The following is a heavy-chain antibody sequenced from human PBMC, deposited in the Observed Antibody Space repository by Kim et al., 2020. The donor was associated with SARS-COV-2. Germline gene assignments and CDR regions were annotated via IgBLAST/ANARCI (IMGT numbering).Heavy chain of an antibody. J-gene: IGHJ3*02. CDR2: ISADGGVS. D-gene: IGHD2-21*01. Sequence: GGSLRLSCAASGFTFSNYGMSWVRQFPGKGLGWVSVISADGGVSYHADSVKGRFTISRDNPKSTLYLQMSSLRAEDTALYFCAKAVWGGAGSSDIWGQGTMVTVSS. CDR1: GFTFSNYG. V-gene: IGHV3-23*01. CDR3: AKAVWGGAGSSDI.